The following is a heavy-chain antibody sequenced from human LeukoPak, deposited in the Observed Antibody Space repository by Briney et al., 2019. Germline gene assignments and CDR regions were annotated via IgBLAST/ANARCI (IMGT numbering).Heavy chain of an antibody. V-gene: IGHV3-33*01. CDR1: GFTFRSYG. Sequence: GRALRLSCAASGFTFRSYGMHWVRQAPGKGLEWVAVIWYDGSNKYDADSVKGRFTISRDNSKNTLYLQMNSLRAEDTAVYYCAREPYDSSGYFDYWGQGTLVTVSS. CDR3: AREPYDSSGYFDY. CDR2: IWYDGSNK. J-gene: IGHJ4*02. D-gene: IGHD3-22*01.